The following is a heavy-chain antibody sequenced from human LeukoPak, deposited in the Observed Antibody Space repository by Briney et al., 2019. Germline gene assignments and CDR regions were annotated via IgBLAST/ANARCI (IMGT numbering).Heavy chain of an antibody. V-gene: IGHV1-46*01. J-gene: IGHJ4*02. CDR3: VRWSYDNSAYYYDH. CDR1: GYTFTSYC. D-gene: IGHD3-22*01. CDR2: INPSGGST. Sequence: GASVKVSCTASGYTFTSYCMHWVRQAPGQGLEWMGIINPSGGSTSYAQKFQGRVTMTRDTSTSTVYMELSSLRAEDTAIYYCVRWSYDNSAYYYDHWGQGTLVTVSS.